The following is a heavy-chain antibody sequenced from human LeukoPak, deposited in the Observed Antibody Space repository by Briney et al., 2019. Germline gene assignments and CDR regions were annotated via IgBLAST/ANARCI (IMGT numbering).Heavy chain of an antibody. CDR2: IYPGDSDT. Sequence: GESLKISCKGSGYSFTSYWISWVRQMPGKGLEWMGIIYPGDSDTRYSPSFQGQVTISADKSISTAYLQWSSLKASDTAMYYCARGLRPPYYDFWSGSYYFDYWGQGTLVTVSS. CDR3: ARGLRPPYYDFWSGSYYFDY. D-gene: IGHD3-3*01. CDR1: GYSFTSYW. V-gene: IGHV5-51*01. J-gene: IGHJ4*02.